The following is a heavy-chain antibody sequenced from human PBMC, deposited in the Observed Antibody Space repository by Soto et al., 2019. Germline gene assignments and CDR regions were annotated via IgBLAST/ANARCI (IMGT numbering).Heavy chain of an antibody. V-gene: IGHV1-69*06. D-gene: IGHD4-4*01. CDR3: ARGPTVTYYYYYGMDV. Sequence: QVQLVQSGAEVKKPGSSVKVSCKASGGTFSSYAISWVRQAPGQGLEGMGGIIPIFGTANYAQKFQGRVTITADKSTSTAYMELSSLRSEDTAVYYCARGPTVTYYYYYGMDVWGQGTTVTVSS. CDR2: IIPIFGTA. CDR1: GGTFSSYA. J-gene: IGHJ6*02.